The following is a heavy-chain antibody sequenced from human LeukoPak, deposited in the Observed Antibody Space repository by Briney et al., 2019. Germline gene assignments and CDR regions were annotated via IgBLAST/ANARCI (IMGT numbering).Heavy chain of an antibody. CDR3: ARGRGPFDY. V-gene: IGHV4-34*01. CDR2: INHSGST. Sequence: SETLSLTCAVYGGSFSGYYWSWIRQPPGKGLEWIGEINHSGSTNYNPPLKSRVTISVDTSKNQFSLKLSSVTAADTAVYYCARGRGPFDYWGQEPWSPSPQ. J-gene: IGHJ4*01. CDR1: GGSFSGYY.